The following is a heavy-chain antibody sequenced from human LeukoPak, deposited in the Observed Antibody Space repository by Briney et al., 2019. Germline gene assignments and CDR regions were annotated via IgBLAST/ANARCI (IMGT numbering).Heavy chain of an antibody. Sequence: AGGSLRLSCAASGFTFSSYSMNWVRQAPGKGREGVSSISSRSSYIYYADSVKGRFTISRDNATNSLYLQMNSLSAEATAVYYCAREPSIAAAGNPWGQGTLVPVSS. CDR1: GFTFSSYS. CDR3: AREPSIAAAGNP. CDR2: ISSRSSYI. D-gene: IGHD6-13*01. J-gene: IGHJ5*02. V-gene: IGHV3-21*01.